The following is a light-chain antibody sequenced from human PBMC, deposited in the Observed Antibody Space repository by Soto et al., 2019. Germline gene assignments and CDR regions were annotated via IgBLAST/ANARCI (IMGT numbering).Light chain of an antibody. Sequence: QSVLTQPPSASGTPGQRVTIPCSGSSSNIGSNYVYWYQQLPGTAPKLLIYSNNQRPSGVPDRFSGSKSGTSASLAISGLRSEDEADYYCCSYVGATTYVFGSGTKLTVL. CDR1: SSNIGSNY. V-gene: IGLV1-47*02. CDR3: CSYVGATTYV. CDR2: SNN. J-gene: IGLJ1*01.